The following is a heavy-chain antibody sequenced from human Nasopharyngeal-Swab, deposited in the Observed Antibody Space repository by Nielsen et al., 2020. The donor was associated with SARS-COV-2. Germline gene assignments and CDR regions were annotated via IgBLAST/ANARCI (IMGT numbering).Heavy chain of an antibody. CDR3: AREVINQAVSDAFDF. CDR1: GGSISSDNYF. D-gene: IGHD3-16*02. V-gene: IGHV4-31*03. Sequence: SETLSLTCTVSGGSISSDNYFWSWIRQRPGKGLEWIGYIHYTGKTYYNPSHESRLTISLDTSRNQFSLMLRSVTAADTAVYYCAREVINQAVSDAFDFWGQGTMVTVSS. J-gene: IGHJ3*01. CDR2: IHYTGKT.